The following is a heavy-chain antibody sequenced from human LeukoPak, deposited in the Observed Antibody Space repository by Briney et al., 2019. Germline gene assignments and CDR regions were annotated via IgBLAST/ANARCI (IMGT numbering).Heavy chain of an antibody. CDR3: ARDGDYYDSSGIGVKFDY. Sequence: SETLSLTCTVSNGPINTYQWSWIRQPPGKGLEWIGNIHDSGSANYNPSLKSRVIISVDTSKNQFSLKLSSVTAADTAVYYCARDGDYYDSSGIGVKFDYWGQGTLDTVSS. J-gene: IGHJ4*02. CDR1: NGPINTYQ. CDR2: IHDSGSA. V-gene: IGHV4-59*12. D-gene: IGHD3-22*01.